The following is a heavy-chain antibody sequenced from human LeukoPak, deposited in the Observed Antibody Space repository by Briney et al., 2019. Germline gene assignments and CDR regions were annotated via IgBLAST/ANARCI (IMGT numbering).Heavy chain of an antibody. V-gene: IGHV4-59*08. Sequence: PSETLSLTCTVSGGSISSYYWSWIRQPPGKGLEWIGYIYYSGSTNYNPSLKSRVTISVDTSKNQFSLKLSSVTAADTAVYYCARQGVNRYYYDSSGYYYPYDYWGQGTLVTVSS. J-gene: IGHJ4*02. CDR3: ARQGVNRYYYDSSGYYYPYDY. CDR1: GGSISSYY. CDR2: IYYSGST. D-gene: IGHD3-22*01.